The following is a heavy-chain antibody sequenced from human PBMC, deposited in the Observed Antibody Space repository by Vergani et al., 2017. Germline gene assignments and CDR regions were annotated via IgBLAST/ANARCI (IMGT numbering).Heavy chain of an antibody. CDR2: INPLSGGT. V-gene: IGHV1-2*02. Sequence: QVQLVQSGAEVKKPGASVKVSCKASGYTFTGSYMHWVRQAPGKGLEWMGWINPLSGGTNYAQGFQGRVTMTRDTSIGAAYMELSSLGIDDTAVYYCARESGRRTFDYWGPGALVTVSS. J-gene: IGHJ4*02. CDR1: GYTFTGSY. CDR3: ARESGRRTFDY.